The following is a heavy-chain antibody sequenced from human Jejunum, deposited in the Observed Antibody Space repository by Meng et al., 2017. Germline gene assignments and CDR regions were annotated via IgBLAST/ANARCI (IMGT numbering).Heavy chain of an antibody. J-gene: IGHJ4*02. CDR1: GGSISSYF. CDR2: IYYSENT. V-gene: IGHV4-59*01. Sequence: QVQLQESGPGLVKPSETLSLPCTVSGGSISSYFWSWIRQPPGKGLEWIGYIYYSENTNYNPSLQSRVTISADTSKNQFSLKLSSVTAADTAVYYCAKDDGYNQAYFDYWGQGTLVTVSS. CDR3: AKDDGYNQAYFDY. D-gene: IGHD5-24*01.